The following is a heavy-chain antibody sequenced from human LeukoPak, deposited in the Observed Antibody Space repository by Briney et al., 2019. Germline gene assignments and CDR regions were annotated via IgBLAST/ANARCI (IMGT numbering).Heavy chain of an antibody. CDR3: AITYDLWSGYLGVPPSGLVP. V-gene: IGHV1-8*03. Sequence: ASVKVSCKASGYTFTSYDINSVRQATGQGREWMGWMNPNSGNTGYTQKFQGRVTIIRNTSISTAYMELSSLRSEDTAVYYCAITYDLWSGYLGVPPSGLVPWGQGTLVTVSS. CDR1: GYTFTSYD. D-gene: IGHD3-3*01. J-gene: IGHJ5*02. CDR2: MNPNSGNT.